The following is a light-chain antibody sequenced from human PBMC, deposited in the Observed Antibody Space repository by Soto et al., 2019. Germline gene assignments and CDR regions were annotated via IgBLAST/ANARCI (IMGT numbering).Light chain of an antibody. V-gene: IGLV2-23*01. CDR1: SSDVGSYNL. CDR3: CSYAGSSTWVV. CDR2: EGS. Sequence: QSALTQPASVSGSPGQSITISCTGTSSDVGSYNLVSWYQQHPGKAPKLMIYEGSKRPSGVSNRFSGSKSGNTASLTISGLQAWDVAVYYICSYAGSSTWVVFGGGTKLTVL. J-gene: IGLJ2*01.